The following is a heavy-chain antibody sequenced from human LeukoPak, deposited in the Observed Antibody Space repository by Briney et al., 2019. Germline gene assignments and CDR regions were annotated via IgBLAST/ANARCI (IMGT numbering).Heavy chain of an antibody. CDR3: ARENYYGSGSYWD. CDR2: MNPNSGNT. CDR1: GYTFTSYD. J-gene: IGHJ4*02. V-gene: IGHV1-8*01. D-gene: IGHD3-10*01. Sequence: GASVKVSCKASGYTFTSYDINWVRQATGQGLEWMGWMNPNSGNTGYAQKLQGRVTMTRNTSISTAYMEPSSLRSEDTAVYYCARENYYGSGSYWDWGQGTLVTVSS.